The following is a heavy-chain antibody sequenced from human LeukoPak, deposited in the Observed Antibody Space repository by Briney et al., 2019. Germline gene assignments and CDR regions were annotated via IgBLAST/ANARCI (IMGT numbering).Heavy chain of an antibody. CDR2: ISGGGGST. Sequence: PGGSLRLSCAASGFTFNNYAMSWVRQAPGKGLEWVSVISGGGGSTSYADSVKGRFTISRDNSQNTLFLQMNSLRAEDTAVYYCAKAHYYGSGRDPFDSWGQGTLVTVSS. J-gene: IGHJ4*02. V-gene: IGHV3-23*01. D-gene: IGHD3-10*01. CDR1: GFTFNNYA. CDR3: AKAHYYGSGRDPFDS.